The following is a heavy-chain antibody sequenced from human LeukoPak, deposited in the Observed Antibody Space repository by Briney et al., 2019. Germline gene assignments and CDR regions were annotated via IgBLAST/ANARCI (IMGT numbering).Heavy chain of an antibody. CDR2: ISYDGGNK. Sequence: GGSLRLSCEASGFTFSSYAMHWVRQAPGKGLEWVAVISYDGGNKYYADSVKGRFTITGDNSKSTLYLQLNSLRAEDTAVYYCARVWLRIAVPAIDYWGQGTLVTVSS. D-gene: IGHD3-9*01. V-gene: IGHV3-30*04. J-gene: IGHJ4*02. CDR1: GFTFSSYA. CDR3: ARVWLRIAVPAIDY.